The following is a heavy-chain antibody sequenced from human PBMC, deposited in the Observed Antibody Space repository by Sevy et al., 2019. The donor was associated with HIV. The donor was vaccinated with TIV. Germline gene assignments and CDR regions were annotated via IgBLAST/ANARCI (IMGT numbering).Heavy chain of an antibody. D-gene: IGHD3-22*01. CDR1: GFTFSSYA. CDR2: ISYDGSNK. CDR3: ARDYDSSGYSPAGVDY. J-gene: IGHJ4*02. V-gene: IGHV3-30-3*01. Sequence: GGSLRLSCAASGFTFSSYAMHWVRQAPGKGLEWVAVISYDGSNKYYADSVKGRFTISRDNSKNTLYLQRNSLRAEDTAVYYCARDYDSSGYSPAGVDYWGQGTLVTVSS.